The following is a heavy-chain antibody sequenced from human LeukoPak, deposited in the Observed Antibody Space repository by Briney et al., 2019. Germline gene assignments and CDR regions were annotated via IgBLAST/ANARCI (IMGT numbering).Heavy chain of an antibody. V-gene: IGHV4-4*02. CDR3: AREHEFYAFDI. CDR1: GDSISSSYW. Sequence: PSETLSLTCAVSGDSISSSYWWSWVRQPPGKGLEWIGEVYHSGTTNYNPSLKSRVTISVDTSKNQFSLKLSSVTAADTAVYYCAREHEFYAFDIWGQGTMVTVSS. J-gene: IGHJ3*02. CDR2: VYHSGTT.